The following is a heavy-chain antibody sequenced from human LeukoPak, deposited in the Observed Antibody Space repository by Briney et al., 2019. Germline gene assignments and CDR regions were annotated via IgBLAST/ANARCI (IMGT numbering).Heavy chain of an antibody. J-gene: IGHJ4*02. CDR2: IYSSVST. CDR1: GGPISSYY. Sequence: SSETLSLTCTVSGGPISSYYWSWIRQPPGKGLEWIGYIYSSVSTNYNPSLESRVTISVDTSKNQFSLKLSSVTAADTAVYYCARRGYSTGWYYFDYWGQGTLVTVSS. D-gene: IGHD6-19*01. V-gene: IGHV4-59*08. CDR3: ARRGYSTGWYYFDY.